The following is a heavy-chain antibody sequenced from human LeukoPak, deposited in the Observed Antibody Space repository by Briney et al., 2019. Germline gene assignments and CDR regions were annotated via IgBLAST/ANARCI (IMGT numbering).Heavy chain of an antibody. CDR2: IRYDGSNK. CDR1: GFTFISYG. CDR3: AKDLARYGSGSSN. V-gene: IGHV3-30*02. Sequence: GGSLRLSCAASGFTFISYGMHWVRQAPGKGLEWVAFIRYDGSNKYYADSVKGRFTISRDNSKNTLYLQMNSLRAEDTAVYYCAKDLARYGSGSSNWGQGTLVTVSS. D-gene: IGHD3-10*01. J-gene: IGHJ4*02.